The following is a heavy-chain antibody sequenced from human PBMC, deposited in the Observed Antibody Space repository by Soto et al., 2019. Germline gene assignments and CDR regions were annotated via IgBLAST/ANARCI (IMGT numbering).Heavy chain of an antibody. J-gene: IGHJ6*02. D-gene: IGHD3-9*01. Sequence: SVKVSCKASRGTFSSYAISWVQQAPGQGLEWMGGIIPIFGTANYAQKFQGRVTITADESTSTAYMELSSLRSEDTAVYYCAKAASPEVLRYFDWLLSRGYYYGMDVWGQGTTVTVSS. CDR2: IIPIFGTA. CDR1: RGTFSSYA. CDR3: AKAASPEVLRYFDWLLSRGYYYGMDV. V-gene: IGHV1-69*13.